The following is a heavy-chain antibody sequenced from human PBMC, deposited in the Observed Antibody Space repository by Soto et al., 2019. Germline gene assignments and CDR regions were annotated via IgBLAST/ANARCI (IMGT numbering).Heavy chain of an antibody. D-gene: IGHD1-26*01. Sequence: EVQLLESGGGLVQPGGSLRLSCAASGFTFSSYAMSWVRQAPGKGLEWVSSISGSGDTIYYADFVKGRFTISRDNSKNTLYLQMNSLRAEDTALYFCAKGPGSYSDFDYWGHGTLVTVSS. J-gene: IGHJ4*01. CDR3: AKGPGSYSDFDY. CDR1: GFTFSSYA. V-gene: IGHV3-23*01. CDR2: ISGSGDTI.